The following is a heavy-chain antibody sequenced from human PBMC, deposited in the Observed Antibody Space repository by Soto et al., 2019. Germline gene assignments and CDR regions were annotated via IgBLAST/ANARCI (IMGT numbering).Heavy chain of an antibody. CDR1: GFTFSSYG. D-gene: IGHD1-1*01. V-gene: IGHV3-33*01. CDR3: ARDQVLEPIWFYVFDP. J-gene: IGHJ5*02. CDR2: IWYDGSNK. Sequence: GPLRRSCAASGFTFSSYGMHWVRQAPGKGLEWVAVIWYDGSNKYSADSVKGRFTISRDNSKNTLYLHMKSTRAEDTAVYYCARDQVLEPIWFYVFDPWGQGTLVTVSS.